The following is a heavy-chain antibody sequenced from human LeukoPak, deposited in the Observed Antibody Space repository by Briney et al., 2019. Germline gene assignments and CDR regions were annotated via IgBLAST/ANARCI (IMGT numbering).Heavy chain of an antibody. D-gene: IGHD3-10*01. J-gene: IGHJ3*02. V-gene: IGHV3-23*01. CDR1: GFTFSSYA. CDR2: MSGSGGST. CDR3: AKSMVRGVIIYAFDI. Sequence: GGSLRLSCAASGFTFSSYAMSWVRQAPGKGLEWVSAMSGSGGSTYYADSVKGRFTISRDNSKNTLYLQMNSLRAEDTAVYYCAKSMVRGVIIYAFDIWGQGTMVTVSS.